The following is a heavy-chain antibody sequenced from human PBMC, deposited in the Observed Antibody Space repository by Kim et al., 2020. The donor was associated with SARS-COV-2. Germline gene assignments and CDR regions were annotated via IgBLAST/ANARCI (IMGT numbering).Heavy chain of an antibody. CDR3: ASTTVVTRYFQH. V-gene: IGHV6-1*01. Sequence: DYAVSVKSRITINPDTSKNQFSLQLNSVTPEDTAVYYGASTTVVTRYFQHWGQGTLVTVSS. D-gene: IGHD4-17*01. J-gene: IGHJ1*01.